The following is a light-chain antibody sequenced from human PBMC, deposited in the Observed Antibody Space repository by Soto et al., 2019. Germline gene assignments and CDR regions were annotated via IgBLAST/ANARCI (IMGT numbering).Light chain of an antibody. V-gene: IGKV1-39*01. J-gene: IGKJ2*01. CDR1: ETVSRY. CDR3: QQTYNTPRT. CDR2: GAS. Sequence: DIRLTQSPSTLSASVGDSVTLTCRANETVSRYVNWYQQKPGQAPNLLIFGASTPQSGVPSRFSGGGSGTDFTLTISNLQLEDFATYYCQQTYNTPRTFGQGTKLEI.